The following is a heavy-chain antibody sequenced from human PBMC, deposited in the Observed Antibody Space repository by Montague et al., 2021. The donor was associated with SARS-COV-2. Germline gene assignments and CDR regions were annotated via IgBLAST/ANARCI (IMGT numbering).Heavy chain of an antibody. D-gene: IGHD3-3*01. J-gene: IGHJ6*03. CDR3: ARGRAARSTTIFGVVNPAIRYYYYMDV. CDR1: GGSFSGYY. CDR2: SNNSGST. Sequence: SETLSLTCAVYGGSFSGYYWIWIRQPPGKGLEWIGKSNNSGSTYYNPSLKIRVTISVYTSKNQFPLNLSSVTAADTAVYYCARGRAARSTTIFGVVNPAIRYYYYMDVWGKGTTVTVSS. V-gene: IGHV4-34*01.